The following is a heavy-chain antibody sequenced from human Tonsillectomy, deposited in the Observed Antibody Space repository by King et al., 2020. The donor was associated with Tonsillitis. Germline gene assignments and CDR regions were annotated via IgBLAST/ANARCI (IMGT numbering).Heavy chain of an antibody. D-gene: IGHD6-19*01. V-gene: IGHV3-30*18. J-gene: IGHJ4*02. CDR2: ISYDGSNK. CDR3: AKLARFAVAPDYFDC. Sequence: VQLVESGGGVVQPGRSLRLSCAASGFTFSSYGMHWVRQAPGKGLEWVAVISYDGSNKYYADSVKGRFTISRDNSKNTLYLQMNSLRAEDTAVYYCAKLARFAVAPDYFDCWGQGTLVTVSS. CDR1: GFTFSSYG.